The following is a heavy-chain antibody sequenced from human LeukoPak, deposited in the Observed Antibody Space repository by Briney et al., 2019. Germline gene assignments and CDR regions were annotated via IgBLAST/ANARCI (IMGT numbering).Heavy chain of an antibody. D-gene: IGHD2-2*01. Sequence: GGSLRLSCAASGFTFSSYGMHWVRQAPGKGLEWVAVISYDGSNKYYADSVKGRFTISRDNSKNTLYLQMNSLRAEDTAVYYCAREKMKYQLPLPNAFDIWGQGTMVTVSS. J-gene: IGHJ3*02. V-gene: IGHV3-30*03. CDR1: GFTFSSYG. CDR3: AREKMKYQLPLPNAFDI. CDR2: ISYDGSNK.